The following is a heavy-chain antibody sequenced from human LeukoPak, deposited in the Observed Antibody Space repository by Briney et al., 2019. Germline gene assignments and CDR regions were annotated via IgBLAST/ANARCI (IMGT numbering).Heavy chain of an antibody. D-gene: IGHD2-21*01. J-gene: IGHJ4*02. CDR3: ARLDCGGDCRGDY. Sequence: SETLSLTCAVSGYSISSGYYWGWIRQPPGKGLEWIGSIYHSGCTYYNPSLKSRVTISVDTSKNQFSLKLSSVTAADTAVYYCARLDCGGDCRGDYWGQGTLVTVSS. V-gene: IGHV4-38-2*01. CDR1: GYSISSGYY. CDR2: IYHSGCT.